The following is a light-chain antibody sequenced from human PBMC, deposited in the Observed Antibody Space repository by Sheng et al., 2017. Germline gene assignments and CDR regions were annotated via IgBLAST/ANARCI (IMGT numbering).Light chain of an antibody. CDR1: QDISNY. Sequence: DIQMTQSPSSLSASVGDRVTITCQASQDISNYLNWYQQKPGKAPKLLIYDASNLETGVPSRFSGSGSGTDFTFTISSLQPEDIATYYCQQYDNLPTRPFG. J-gene: IGKJ3*01. CDR2: DAS. V-gene: IGKV1-33*01. CDR3: QQYDNLPTRP.